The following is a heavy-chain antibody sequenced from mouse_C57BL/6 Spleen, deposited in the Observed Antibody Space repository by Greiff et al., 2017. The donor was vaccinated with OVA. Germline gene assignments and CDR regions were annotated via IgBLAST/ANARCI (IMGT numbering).Heavy chain of an antibody. CDR1: GYAFTNYL. CDR3: ARSRRSYAMDY. J-gene: IGHJ4*01. CDR2: INPGSGGT. V-gene: IGHV1-54*01. Sequence: VQLQQSGAELVRPGTSVKVSCKASGYAFTNYLIEWVKQRPGQGLEWIGVINPGSGGTNYNEKFKGKATLTADKSSSTAYMQLSSLTSEDSAVYFCARSRRSYAMDYWGQGTSVTVSS.